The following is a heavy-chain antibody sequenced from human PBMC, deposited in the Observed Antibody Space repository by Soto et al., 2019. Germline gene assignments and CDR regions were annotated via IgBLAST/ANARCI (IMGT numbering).Heavy chain of an antibody. CDR2: INPNSGGT. J-gene: IGHJ4*02. V-gene: IGHV1-2*04. Sequence: ASVKVSCQASGYTFTGYYMHWVRQAPGQGLEWMGWINPNSGGTNYAQKFQGWVTMTRDTSISTAYLELSRLSSDDTAVYYCGRIDESSGYYNCWGQVTRVTFSS. D-gene: IGHD3-22*01. CDR1: GYTFTGYY. CDR3: GRIDESSGYYNC.